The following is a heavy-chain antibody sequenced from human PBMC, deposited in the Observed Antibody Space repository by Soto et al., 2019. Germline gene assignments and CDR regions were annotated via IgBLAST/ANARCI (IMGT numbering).Heavy chain of an antibody. D-gene: IGHD4-17*01. CDR1: GGSFSDYY. CDR3: ATITYGDYFYGLDV. J-gene: IGHJ6*02. Sequence: KPSETLSLTCDVYGGSFSDYYWNWIRQPPGKGLEWIGEINQSGSTHYNPSLKSRVTISVDTSKNQFSLRLSSVTAADTAVYYCATITYGDYFYGLDVWGPGATVT. V-gene: IGHV4-34*01. CDR2: INQSGST.